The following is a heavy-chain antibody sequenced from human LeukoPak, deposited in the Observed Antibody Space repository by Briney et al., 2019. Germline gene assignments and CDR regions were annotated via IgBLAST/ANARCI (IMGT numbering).Heavy chain of an antibody. Sequence: PGGSLRLSCAASGFNFTSYAMSWVRQAAGKGLEWDASISGSGDITYYADSVRGRFTVSRDKSIHTLYLHMNSLRAEDTAVYYCAKGPTVTSGHFDYWGQGTLVTVSS. CDR2: ISGSGDIT. V-gene: IGHV3-23*01. J-gene: IGHJ4*02. CDR1: GFNFTSYA. CDR3: AKGPTVTSGHFDY. D-gene: IGHD4-11*01.